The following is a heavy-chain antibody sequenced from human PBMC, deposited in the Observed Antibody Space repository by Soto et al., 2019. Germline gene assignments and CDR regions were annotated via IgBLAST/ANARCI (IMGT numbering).Heavy chain of an antibody. CDR3: ARDLVVVAAMDYYMDV. V-gene: IGHV3-72*01. J-gene: IGHJ6*03. Sequence: GGSLRLSCAASGFTFSDHYMDWVRQAPGKGLEWVGRTRNKANSYTTEYAASVKGRFTISRDDSKNSLYLQMNSLKTEDTAVYYCARDLVVVAAMDYYMDVWGKGTTVTVSS. CDR1: GFTFSDHY. CDR2: TRNKANSYTT. D-gene: IGHD2-15*01.